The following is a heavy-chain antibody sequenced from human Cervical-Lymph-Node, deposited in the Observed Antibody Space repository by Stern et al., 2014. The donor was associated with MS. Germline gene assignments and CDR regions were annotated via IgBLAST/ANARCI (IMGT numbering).Heavy chain of an antibody. D-gene: IGHD6-19*01. V-gene: IGHV1-69*01. CDR1: GGTFSSYA. Sequence: MQLVESGAEVKQPGSSVKVSCKASGGTFSSYAISWVRQTPGQGLEWMGGIIPIFGTANYAQKFQGRVTITADEYTRTVYLELSSLRSEDTAVYYCARVMGGSSGWYHYYYGMDVWGQGTTVTVSS. J-gene: IGHJ6*02. CDR3: ARVMGGSSGWYHYYYGMDV. CDR2: IIPIFGTA.